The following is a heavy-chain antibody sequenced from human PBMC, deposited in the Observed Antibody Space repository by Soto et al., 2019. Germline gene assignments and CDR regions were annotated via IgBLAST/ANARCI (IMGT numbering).Heavy chain of an antibody. CDR3: ARMNQLAPKRNAFDI. D-gene: IGHD1-1*01. V-gene: IGHV4-4*02. CDR1: GVSISSNNW. CDR2: IHHSGSA. Sequence: SETLSLTCAVSGVSISSNNWWTWVRQPPGKGLEWIGEIHHSGSANYSPSLKTRVTMSVDTSKTQFSLSLTSVTAADTAVYYCARMNQLAPKRNAFDIWGQGTMVTVSS. J-gene: IGHJ3*02.